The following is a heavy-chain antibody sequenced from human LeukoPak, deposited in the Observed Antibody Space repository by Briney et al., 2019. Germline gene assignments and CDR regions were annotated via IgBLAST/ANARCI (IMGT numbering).Heavy chain of an antibody. D-gene: IGHD3-22*01. V-gene: IGHV3-33*01. CDR1: GFTFSSYG. Sequence: PGGSLRLSCAASGFTFSSYGMHWVRQAPGKGLEWVAVIWYDGSNKYYADSVKGRFTISRDNSKNTLYLQMNSLRAEDTAVYYCARALYYYDSSGSEQYYYYYYGMDVWGQGTTVTVSS. J-gene: IGHJ6*02. CDR3: ARALYYYDSSGSEQYYYYYYGMDV. CDR2: IWYDGSNK.